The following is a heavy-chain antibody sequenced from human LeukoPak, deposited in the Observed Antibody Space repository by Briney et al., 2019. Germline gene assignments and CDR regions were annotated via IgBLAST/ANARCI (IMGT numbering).Heavy chain of an antibody. CDR1: GFTFSSYG. CDR2: IRYDGSNK. CDR3: ANLNSGSYYFDY. V-gene: IGHV3-30*02. J-gene: IGHJ4*02. D-gene: IGHD1-26*01. Sequence: GGSLRLPCAPCGFTFSSYGMHWVRQAPGKGLEWVAFIRYDGSNKYYADSVKGRFTISRDNSKNTLYLQMNSLRAEDTAVYYCANLNSGSYYFDYWGQGTLVTVS.